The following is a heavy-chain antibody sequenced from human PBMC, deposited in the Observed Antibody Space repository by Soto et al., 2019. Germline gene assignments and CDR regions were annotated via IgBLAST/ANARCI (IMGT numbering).Heavy chain of an antibody. J-gene: IGHJ4*02. V-gene: IGHV3-23*01. CDR1: RFTFSSYA. D-gene: IGHD4-17*01. CDR3: ERDLGDSDY. Sequence: EVQLLESGGGLVQPGGSLRLSCAASRFTFSSYAMSWVRQAPGKGLEWVSAISSSDGGKYYADSVKGRFTISRDNSKNSLYLQMNSLRVEDTAVYYCERDLGDSDYWGQET. CDR2: ISSSDGGK.